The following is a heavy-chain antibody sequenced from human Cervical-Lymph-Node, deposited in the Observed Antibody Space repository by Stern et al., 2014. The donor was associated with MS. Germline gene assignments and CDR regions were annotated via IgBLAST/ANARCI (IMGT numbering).Heavy chain of an antibody. J-gene: IGHJ6*02. CDR3: TTPLITVLRRVRKDA. Sequence: EVKLEESGGGLVKPGGSLRLSCAGSGFTFNNAWMTLVCQAPGRGLAWVGRIKSEHDGATTDYAALVIGRFTISRNGTENTLYLQMNSLKVEDTAIYYCTTPLITVLRRVRKDAWGQGTTVTVSS. V-gene: IGHV3-15*01. CDR1: GFTFNNAW. D-gene: IGHD3-10*01. CDR2: IKSEHDGATT.